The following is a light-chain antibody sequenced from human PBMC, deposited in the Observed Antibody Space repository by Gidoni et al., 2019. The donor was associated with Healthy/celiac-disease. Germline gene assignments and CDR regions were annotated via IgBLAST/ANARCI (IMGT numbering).Light chain of an antibody. V-gene: IGLV1-40*01. J-gene: IGLJ1*01. Sequence: RQPPSVSGAPGQRVTISCTGSSSNIGAGYDVHWYQQLPGTAPKLLIYGNSNRPSGVPDRFSGSKSGTSASLAITGLQAEDEADYYCQSYDSSLDVFGTGTKVTVL. CDR2: GNS. CDR1: SSNIGAGYD. CDR3: QSYDSSLDV.